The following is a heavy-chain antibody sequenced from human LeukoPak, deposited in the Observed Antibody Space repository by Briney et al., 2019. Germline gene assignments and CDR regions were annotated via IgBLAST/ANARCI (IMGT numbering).Heavy chain of an antibody. CDR2: INHSGST. Sequence: SETLSLTYAVYGGSFIGYYWSWLRQPPGKGLEWIGEINHSGSTNYNPSLKSRVTISVDTSKNQFSLKLSSVTAADTAVYYCARAWYYYDSSGYYPFDYWGQGTLVTVSS. V-gene: IGHV4-34*01. J-gene: IGHJ4*02. CDR3: ARAWYYYDSSGYYPFDY. D-gene: IGHD3-22*01. CDR1: GGSFIGYY.